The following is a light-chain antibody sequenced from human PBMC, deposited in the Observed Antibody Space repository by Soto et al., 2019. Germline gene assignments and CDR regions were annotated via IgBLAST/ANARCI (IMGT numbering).Light chain of an antibody. CDR3: LQYHNLWA. V-gene: IGKV3-15*01. CDR2: RAS. J-gene: IGKJ1*01. CDR1: QNIYSN. Sequence: ILMTQSPASLSVSPGERATLSCRASQNIYSNIAWYQQRPGQAPRLLIYRASTRATGVPARFSGSGSGSEFTLTISSLQSHDFAVYSCLQYHNLWAFGQGTKVEI.